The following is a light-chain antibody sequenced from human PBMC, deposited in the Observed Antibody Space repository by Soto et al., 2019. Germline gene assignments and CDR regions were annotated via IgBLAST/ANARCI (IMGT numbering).Light chain of an antibody. CDR1: QSLKNNQ. V-gene: IGKV3-20*01. Sequence: EIVLTQSPGTLSLSPGDRATLSCRASQSLKNNQLAWYQQKPGQAPRLLIYGASSRATGIPDRFSGSGSGTDFTLTISRLEPEDFAVYYCQQYGSSPPITFGQGTRLEIK. CDR3: QQYGSSPPIT. CDR2: GAS. J-gene: IGKJ5*01.